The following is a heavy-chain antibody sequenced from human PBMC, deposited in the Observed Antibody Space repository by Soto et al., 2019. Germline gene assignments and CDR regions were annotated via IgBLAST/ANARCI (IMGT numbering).Heavy chain of an antibody. CDR2: INAGNGNT. V-gene: IGHV1-3*01. CDR1: GYTFTSYA. D-gene: IGHD2-2*01. CDR3: ARENIVVPGRDYYYYYMDV. Sequence: ASVKVSCKASGYTFTSYAMHWVRQAPGQRLEWMGWINAGNGNTKYSQKFQGRVTITRDTSASTAYMELSSLRSEDTAVYYCARENIVVPGRDYYYYYMDVWGKGTTVTVSS. J-gene: IGHJ6*03.